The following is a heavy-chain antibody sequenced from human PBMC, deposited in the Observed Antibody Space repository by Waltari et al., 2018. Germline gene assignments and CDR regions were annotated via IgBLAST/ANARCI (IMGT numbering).Heavy chain of an antibody. CDR3: AREWALYFDY. D-gene: IGHD1-26*01. Sequence: QVQMVEFGGGVVQPGRSLRLPWSAFGVTFVSYAMNGVRQAPGKGLGWVAVRAYDGSNKYYAGSVKGRFTISRDNSKNTLYLQMNSLRAEDTAVYYCAREWALYFDYWGQGTLVTVSS. CDR2: RAYDGSNK. V-gene: IGHV3-30-3*01. J-gene: IGHJ4*02. CDR1: GVTFVSYA.